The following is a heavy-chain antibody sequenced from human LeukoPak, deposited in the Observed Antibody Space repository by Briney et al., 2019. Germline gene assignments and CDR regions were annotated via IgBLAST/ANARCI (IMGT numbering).Heavy chain of an antibody. Sequence: GGPLSLSCAASGFTFSSSVMYWVRQAPGKGLEYVSSISSNGGSTYYANSVKGRFTISRDNSKNTLYLQMGSLRAEDMAVYYCARGGQSKYDSSGYLNYFDYWGQGTLVTVSS. D-gene: IGHD3-22*01. J-gene: IGHJ4*02. CDR1: GFTFSSSV. V-gene: IGHV3-64*01. CDR3: ARGGQSKYDSSGYLNYFDY. CDR2: ISSNGGST.